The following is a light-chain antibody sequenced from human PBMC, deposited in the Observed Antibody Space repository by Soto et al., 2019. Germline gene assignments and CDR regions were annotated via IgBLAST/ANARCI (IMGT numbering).Light chain of an antibody. CDR1: QDISNY. V-gene: IGKV1-33*01. Sequence: DIQMTQSPSSLSASVGDRVTITCQASQDISNYLNWYQQKPGKAPKLLIYDASNLETGVPSRFSGSGSETDFTFTISSLQTEDIATYYCQQYDNLPPYTFGQGTKLEI. J-gene: IGKJ2*01. CDR2: DAS. CDR3: QQYDNLPPYT.